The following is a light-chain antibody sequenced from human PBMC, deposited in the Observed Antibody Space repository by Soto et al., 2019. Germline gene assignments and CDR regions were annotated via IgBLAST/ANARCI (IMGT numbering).Light chain of an antibody. CDR3: EQAGSFSIT. CDR2: DAS. CDR1: QNIWRL. Sequence: DIQMTQSPSSLSASVGDRVTITCRASQNIWRLLAWYQQKPGKAPELLIYDASSLQSGVPPRFSGSGSGTDFTLTISSLQPEDFATYYCEQAGSFSITFGQGTRLEIK. J-gene: IGKJ5*01. V-gene: IGKV1-12*01.